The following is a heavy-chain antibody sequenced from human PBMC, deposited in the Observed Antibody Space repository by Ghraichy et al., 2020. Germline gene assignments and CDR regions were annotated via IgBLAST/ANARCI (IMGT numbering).Heavy chain of an antibody. D-gene: IGHD3-16*02. CDR2: ISGSGGST. CDR1: GFTFSSYA. J-gene: IGHJ3*02. V-gene: IGHV3-23*01. CDR3: AKEGPEYYDYIWGSYRYGDAFDI. Sequence: GGSLRLSCAASGFTFSSYAMSWVRQAPGKGLEWVSAISGSGGSTYYADSVKGRFTISRDNSKNTLYLQMNSLRAEDTAVYYCAKEGPEYYDYIWGSYRYGDAFDIWGQGTMVTVSS.